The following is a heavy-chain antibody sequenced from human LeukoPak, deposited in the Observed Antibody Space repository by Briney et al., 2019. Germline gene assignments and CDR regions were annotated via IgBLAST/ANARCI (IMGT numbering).Heavy chain of an antibody. J-gene: IGHJ6*03. D-gene: IGHD3-3*01. CDR2: ISSSSSYI. CDR1: GFTLSSYS. Sequence: PGGSLRLSCAASGFTLSSYSMNWVRQAPGKGLGLVSSISSSSSYIYYADSVKGRFTISRDNAKNSLYLQMNSLRAEDTAVYYCARGAYPYDFWSGYREYYYMDVWGKGTTVTVSS. V-gene: IGHV3-21*01. CDR3: ARGAYPYDFWSGYREYYYMDV.